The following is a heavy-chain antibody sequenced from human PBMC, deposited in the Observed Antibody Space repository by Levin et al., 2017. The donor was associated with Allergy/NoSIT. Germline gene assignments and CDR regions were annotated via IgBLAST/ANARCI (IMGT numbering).Heavy chain of an antibody. J-gene: IGHJ4*02. V-gene: IGHV1-69*13. CDR2: IFPIFGPA. D-gene: IGHD2-15*01. CDR1: GVTSSNFA. Sequence: SVKVSCKASGVTSSNFAISWVRQAPGQGLEWMGGIFPIFGPANYAQKFQDRVTIIADESTSTAYMELHSLRSEDSAVYYCARDGVGAASFDYWGQGTLVTVSS. CDR3: ARDGVGAASFDY.